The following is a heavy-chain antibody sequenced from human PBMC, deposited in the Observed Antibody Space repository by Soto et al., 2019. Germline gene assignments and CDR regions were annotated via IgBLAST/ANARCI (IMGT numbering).Heavy chain of an antibody. J-gene: IGHJ6*02. D-gene: IGHD3-22*01. CDR2: ISAYNGNT. Sequence: ASVKVSCKASGYTFTSYGISWMRQPPEQGLERIGWISAYNGNTNYAQKLQGRVTTNTDTCTSTAYMELRSLRSDDTAVYYCARDMYYYDSSGYHPQAYYGMDVWGQGTTITVSS. CDR1: GYTFTSYG. V-gene: IGHV1-18*01. CDR3: ARDMYYYDSSGYHPQAYYGMDV.